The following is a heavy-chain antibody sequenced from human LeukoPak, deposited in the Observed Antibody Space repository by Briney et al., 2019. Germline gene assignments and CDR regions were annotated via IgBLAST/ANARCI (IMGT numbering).Heavy chain of an antibody. CDR2: INPNSGDT. V-gene: IGHV1-2*02. J-gene: IGHJ3*02. CDR1: GYSFTGYY. Sequence: ASVKVSCKASGYSFTGYYMHWVRQAPGQGLEWMGWINPNSGDTKYAQKFQGRVTMTRDTSISTAYMELSRLRSDDTAVYYCARFGDSSGYYGVHDAFDIWGQGTMVTVSS. D-gene: IGHD3-22*01. CDR3: ARFGDSSGYYGVHDAFDI.